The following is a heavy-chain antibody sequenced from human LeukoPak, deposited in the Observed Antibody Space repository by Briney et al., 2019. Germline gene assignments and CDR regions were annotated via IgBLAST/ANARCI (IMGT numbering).Heavy chain of an antibody. CDR1: GGTFSSYA. D-gene: IGHD4-17*01. J-gene: IGHJ6*02. CDR2: ISAYNGNT. V-gene: IGHV1-18*01. Sequence: ASVKVSCKASGGTFSSYAISWVRQAPGQGLEWMGWISAYNGNTNYAQKLQGRVTMTTDTSTSTAYMELRSLRSDDTAVYYCARYHGDYSYYYYGMDVWGQGTTVTVSS. CDR3: ARYHGDYSYYYYGMDV.